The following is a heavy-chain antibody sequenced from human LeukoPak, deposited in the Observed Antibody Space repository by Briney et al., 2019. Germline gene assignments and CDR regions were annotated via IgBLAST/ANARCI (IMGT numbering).Heavy chain of an antibody. Sequence: ASVKVSCKASGYTFTSYAMQWVRQAPGQRLEWMGWINAGNGNTKYSQKFQGRVTITRDTSASTAYMELSSLRSEDTAVYYCARSSGYYYYFDYWGQGTLVTVSS. CDR1: GYTFTSYA. J-gene: IGHJ4*02. CDR2: INAGNGNT. D-gene: IGHD3-22*01. V-gene: IGHV1-3*01. CDR3: ARSSGYYYYFDY.